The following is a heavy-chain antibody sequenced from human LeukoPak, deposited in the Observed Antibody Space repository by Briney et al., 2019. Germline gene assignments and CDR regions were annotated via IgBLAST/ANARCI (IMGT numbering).Heavy chain of an antibody. D-gene: IGHD6-13*01. Sequence: PGGSLRLSCAASGFTFSSYGMHWVRQAPGKGLEWVAFIRYDGSNKYYADSVKGRFTISRDNSKNTLYLQMGSLRAEDMAVYYCARDWGIARGKVDYWGQGTLVTVSS. CDR3: ARDWGIARGKVDY. J-gene: IGHJ4*02. V-gene: IGHV3-30*02. CDR2: IRYDGSNK. CDR1: GFTFSSYG.